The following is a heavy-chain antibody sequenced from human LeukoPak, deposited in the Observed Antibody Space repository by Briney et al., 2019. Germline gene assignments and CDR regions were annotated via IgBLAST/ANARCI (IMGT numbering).Heavy chain of an antibody. J-gene: IGHJ4*02. V-gene: IGHV4-61*02. Sequence: SQTLSLTCTVSGGSISSGSYYWSWIRQPAGKGLEWIGRIYTSGSTNYNPSLKSRVTISLDTSKNQFSLKLSSVTAADTAVYYCARDSYGSDYWGQGTLVTVSS. D-gene: IGHD5-18*01. CDR3: ARDSYGSDY. CDR2: IYTSGST. CDR1: GGSISSGSYY.